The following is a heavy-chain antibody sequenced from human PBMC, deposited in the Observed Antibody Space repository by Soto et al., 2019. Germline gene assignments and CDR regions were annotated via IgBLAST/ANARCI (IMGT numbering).Heavy chain of an antibody. CDR2: ISGSGGGT. CDR3: AKKYCSGGGCYPTSFDS. D-gene: IGHD2-15*01. CDR1: GFTFSIYD. J-gene: IGHJ4*02. V-gene: IGHV3-23*01. Sequence: GGSLRLSCAASGFTFSIYDMRWVRQAPGKGLEWVSTISGSGGGTYYADSIKGRFTISRDNSKNTLYLQMNGLRAEDTAVYYCAKKYCSGGGCYPTSFDSWGQGTLVTVSS.